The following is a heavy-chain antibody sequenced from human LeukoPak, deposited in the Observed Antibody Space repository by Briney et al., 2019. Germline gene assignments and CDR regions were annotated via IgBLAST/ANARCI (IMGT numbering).Heavy chain of an antibody. CDR1: GFTFSSYA. CDR3: AKGGKWDVTPFDY. V-gene: IGHV3-23*01. Sequence: GGSLRLSCAASGFTFSSYAMSWVRQAPGKGLEWVSAISGSGGSTYYADSVKGRFTISRDNSKNTLYLQMSSLRAEDTAVYYCAKGGKWDVTPFDYWGQGTLVTVSS. CDR2: ISGSGGST. D-gene: IGHD1-26*01. J-gene: IGHJ4*02.